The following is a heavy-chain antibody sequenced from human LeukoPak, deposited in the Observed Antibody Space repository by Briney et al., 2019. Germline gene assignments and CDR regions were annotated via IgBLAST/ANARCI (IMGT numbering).Heavy chain of an antibody. D-gene: IGHD3-10*01. CDR1: GFTFSDYY. CDR3: VRQANYYGPYYYHGMDV. CDR2: ISFSGNSG. V-gene: IGHV3-11*01. Sequence: GGSLRLSCAASGFTFSDYYMTWVRQAPGKGLEWVSYISFSGNSGWYADSVRGRFAISTDNAKNSVSLQMNSLRVDDTAVYYCVRQANYYGPYYYHGMDVWGPGTTVIVSS. J-gene: IGHJ6*02.